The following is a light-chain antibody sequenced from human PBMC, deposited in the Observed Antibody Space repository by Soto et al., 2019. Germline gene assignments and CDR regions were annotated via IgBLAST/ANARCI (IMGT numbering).Light chain of an antibody. Sequence: QLVLTQSPSASASLGASVKLTCTLSSGHSSNAIAWHQQQPEKGPRFLMRVNSDGGHSKGDGVPDRFSGSSSGAERYLTISSLQFEDEAAYYCQSWDTGIRVFGGGTKVTVL. J-gene: IGLJ2*01. V-gene: IGLV4-69*01. CDR1: SGHSSNA. CDR3: QSWDTGIRV. CDR2: VNSDGGH.